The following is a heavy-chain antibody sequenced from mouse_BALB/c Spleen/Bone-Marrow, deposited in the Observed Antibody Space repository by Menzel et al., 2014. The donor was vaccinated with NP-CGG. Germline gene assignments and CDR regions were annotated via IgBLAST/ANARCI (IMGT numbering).Heavy chain of an antibody. J-gene: IGHJ2*01. Sequence: VKLVESGPGLVAPSQSLSITCTVSGFSLTTYGVHWVRQPPGKGLEWLGVIWAGGSTNYNSALMSRLSISKDNSKSQVFLKMNSLQTDDTAMYYCARAHYDYVLFDYWGQGTTITVSS. D-gene: IGHD2-4*01. V-gene: IGHV2-9*02. CDR2: IWAGGST. CDR3: ARAHYDYVLFDY. CDR1: GFSLTTYG.